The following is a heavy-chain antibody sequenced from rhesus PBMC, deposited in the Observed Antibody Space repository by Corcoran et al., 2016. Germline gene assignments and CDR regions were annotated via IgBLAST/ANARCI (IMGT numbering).Heavy chain of an antibody. J-gene: IGHJ4*01. V-gene: IGHV2-174*01. CDR3: ARRRSSGWPVGYYFDY. CDR1: GFSLTTSGMG. Sequence: QVTLKESGPALVKPTQTLTLTCTFSGFSLTTSGMGVGWIRQPPGTALEWLALIYWDDDTRYHSSLRSRLTISRDTSKSQVVLTMTDMDPVDTATYYCARRRSSGWPVGYYFDYWGQGLLVTVSS. CDR2: IYWDDDT. D-gene: IGHD6-31*01.